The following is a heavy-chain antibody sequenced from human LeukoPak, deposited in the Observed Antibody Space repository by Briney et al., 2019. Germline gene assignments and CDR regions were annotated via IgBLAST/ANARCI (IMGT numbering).Heavy chain of an antibody. CDR1: GFTVSSNY. CDR3: ASFYGSGSYYRDSIDY. CDR2: IYSGCST. Sequence: GGSLRLSCAASGFTVSSNYMSWVRQAPGKGLEWVSVIYSGCSTYYADSVKGRFTISRDNSKNTLYLQMNSLRAEDTAVYYCASFYGSGSYYRDSIDYWGQGTLVTVSS. D-gene: IGHD3-10*01. J-gene: IGHJ4*02. V-gene: IGHV3-53*01.